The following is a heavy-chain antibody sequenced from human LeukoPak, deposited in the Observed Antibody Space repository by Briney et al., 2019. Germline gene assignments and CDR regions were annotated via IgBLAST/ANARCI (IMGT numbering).Heavy chain of an antibody. CDR2: IYGSGGST. Sequence: GGSLRLSCAAPGFTFYNYAMSWVRPAPGKGVGWGSVIYGSGGSTYYADSVKGRFTISRDKSKNTLYPQMNSLRAEDTAIYYCAKDRGWGYCSSTSCYFSGMDVWGQGTTVTVSS. D-gene: IGHD2-2*01. J-gene: IGHJ6*02. CDR3: AKDRGWGYCSSTSCYFSGMDV. CDR1: GFTFYNYA. V-gene: IGHV3-23*01.